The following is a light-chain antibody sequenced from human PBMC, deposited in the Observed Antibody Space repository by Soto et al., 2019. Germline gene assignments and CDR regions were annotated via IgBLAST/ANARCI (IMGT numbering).Light chain of an antibody. CDR3: CSYAGRYNFWV. CDR1: NSDIGGYNY. V-gene: IGLV2-11*01. CDR2: DVN. Sequence: QSALTQPRSVSGSPGQSVTISCTGTNSDIGGYNYVSWYQQHPGKAPKVMTYDVNRRPSGVPDRFSGSKSGNTASLTISGLQAEDEADYYCCSYAGRYNFWVFGGGTKLTVL. J-gene: IGLJ3*02.